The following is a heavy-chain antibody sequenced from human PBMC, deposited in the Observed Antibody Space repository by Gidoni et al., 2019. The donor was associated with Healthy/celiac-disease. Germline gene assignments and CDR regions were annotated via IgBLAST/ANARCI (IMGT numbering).Heavy chain of an antibody. CDR1: GFTFIIYE. J-gene: IGHJ4*02. D-gene: IGHD2-8*01. Sequence: EVQLVQSVGGLVQPGGSLRLSCAASGFTFIIYELNWVRQAPGKGLEWVSYSSSSGSTIYYADSVKGRFTISRDNAKNSLYLQMNSLRAEDTAVYYCASPRKGYCTNGVCYPFDYWGQGTLVTVSS. CDR3: ASPRKGYCTNGVCYPFDY. V-gene: IGHV3-48*03. CDR2: SSSSGSTI.